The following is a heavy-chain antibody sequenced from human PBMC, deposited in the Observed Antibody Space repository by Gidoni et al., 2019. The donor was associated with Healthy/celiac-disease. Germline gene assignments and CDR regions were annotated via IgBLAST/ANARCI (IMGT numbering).Heavy chain of an antibody. Sequence: EVQLVQSGAEVKKPGESLRISCTGSGYSFTGYWISWVRQMPGNGLEWMGRIGPSDSSTNYSPSFQGHVTISADKSISTAYLQWSSLKASDTAMYYCASIYCSSTSCFPWGQGTLVTVSS. CDR1: GYSFTGYW. D-gene: IGHD2-2*01. V-gene: IGHV5-10-1*03. CDR3: ASIYCSSTSCFP. J-gene: IGHJ5*02. CDR2: IGPSDSST.